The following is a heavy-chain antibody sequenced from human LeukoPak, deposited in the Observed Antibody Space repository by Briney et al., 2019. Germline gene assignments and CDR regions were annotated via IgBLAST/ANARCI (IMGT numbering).Heavy chain of an antibody. V-gene: IGHV3-21*01. CDR1: GCTFSNYS. J-gene: IGHJ4*02. CDR2: ITSSGSYI. CDR3: ARAEALKFRDFDY. Sequence: GGSLRLSCAASGCTFSNYSMNWVRQAPGKGLEWVSSITSSGSYIYYADSVKGRFTISRDNARNSLYLQMNSLRAEDTAIYYCARAEALKFRDFDYWGQGTLVTVSS.